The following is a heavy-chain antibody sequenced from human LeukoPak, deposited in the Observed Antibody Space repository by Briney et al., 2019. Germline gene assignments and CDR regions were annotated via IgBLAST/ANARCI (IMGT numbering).Heavy chain of an antibody. Sequence: ASVKVSCKASGYTFIGYYMHWVRQAPGQGLEWMGWINPNSGGTNYAQKFQDRVTMTRDTSISKAYMELSRLRSDDTAMYFCARAYTGFGAFDYWGQGTLVTVSS. J-gene: IGHJ4*02. V-gene: IGHV1-2*02. D-gene: IGHD5-12*01. CDR3: ARAYTGFGAFDY. CDR1: GYTFIGYY. CDR2: INPNSGGT.